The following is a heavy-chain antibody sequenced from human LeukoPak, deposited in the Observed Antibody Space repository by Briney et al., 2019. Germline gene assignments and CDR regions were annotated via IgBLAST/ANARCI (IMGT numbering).Heavy chain of an antibody. V-gene: IGHV5-51*01. Sequence: GESLKISCKGSGYSFTSYWIGWVRQMPGKGLEWMGIIYPGDSDTRYSPSFQGQVTISADKSISTAYLQWSSLKASDTAMYYCARGLISARHGRVRPRTRFFDYWGQGTLVTVSS. D-gene: IGHD6-6*01. CDR1: GYSFTSYW. CDR3: ARGLISARHGRVRPRTRFFDY. J-gene: IGHJ4*02. CDR2: IYPGDSDT.